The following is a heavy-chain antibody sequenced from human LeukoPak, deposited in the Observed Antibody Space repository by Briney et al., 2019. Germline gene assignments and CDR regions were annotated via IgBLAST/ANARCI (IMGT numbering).Heavy chain of an antibody. Sequence: GGSLRLSCAASGFTFSSYAMSWVRQAPGKGLEWVSAISGSGGSTYYADSVKGRLTISRDNSKNTLYLQMNSLRAEDTAVYYCAKAPWRDIVLMVYAIWGQGTLVTVSS. V-gene: IGHV3-23*01. D-gene: IGHD2-8*01. CDR2: ISGSGGST. CDR1: GFTFSSYA. CDR3: AKAPWRDIVLMVYAI. J-gene: IGHJ4*02.